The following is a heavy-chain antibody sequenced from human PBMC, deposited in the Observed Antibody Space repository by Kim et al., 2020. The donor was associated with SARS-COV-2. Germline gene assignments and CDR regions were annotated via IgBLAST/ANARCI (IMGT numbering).Heavy chain of an antibody. Sequence: GGSLRLSCAASGFTFSSYWMSWVRQAPGKGLEWVANIKQDGSEKYYVDSVKGRFTISRDNAKNSLYLQMNSLRAEDTAVYYCAHGSGSYYLPGYFDLWGRGTLVTVSS. CDR2: IKQDGSEK. CDR1: GFTFSSYW. CDR3: AHGSGSYYLPGYFDL. V-gene: IGHV3-7*01. D-gene: IGHD3-10*01. J-gene: IGHJ2*01.